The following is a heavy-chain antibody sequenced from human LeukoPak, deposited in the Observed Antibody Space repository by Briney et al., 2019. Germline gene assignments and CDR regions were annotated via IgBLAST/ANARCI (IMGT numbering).Heavy chain of an antibody. J-gene: IGHJ4*02. V-gene: IGHV4-39*01. Sequence: PSETLSLICTVSGGSISSSSYYWGWIRQPPGKGLEWIGSIYYSGSTYYNPSLKSRVTISVDTSKNQFSLKLSSVTAADTAVYYCATPSGDFWSGFGDYWGQGTLVTVSS. CDR2: IYYSGST. CDR1: GGSISSSSYY. D-gene: IGHD3-3*01. CDR3: ATPSGDFWSGFGDY.